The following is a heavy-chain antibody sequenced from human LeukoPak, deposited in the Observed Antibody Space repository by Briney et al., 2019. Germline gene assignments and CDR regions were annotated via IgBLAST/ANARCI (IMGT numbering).Heavy chain of an antibody. CDR1: GFTFSSYG. Sequence: PGRSLRLSCAASGFTFSSYGMHWVRQAPGKGLEWVAFIRYDGSNKYYADSVKGRFTISRDNSKNTLYLQMNSLRAEDTAVYYCAEDRMKGGTVLDYWGQGTLVTVSS. V-gene: IGHV3-30*02. J-gene: IGHJ4*02. CDR3: AEDRMKGGTVLDY. CDR2: IRYDGSNK. D-gene: IGHD4-17*01.